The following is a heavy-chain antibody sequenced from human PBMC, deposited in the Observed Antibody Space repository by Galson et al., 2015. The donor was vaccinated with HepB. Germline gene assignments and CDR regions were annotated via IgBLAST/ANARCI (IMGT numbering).Heavy chain of an antibody. CDR3: ARGRQVVVPAVPKTWGCYMDV. CDR1: GGSFSGYY. V-gene: IGHV4-34*01. Sequence: SETLSLTCAVYGGSFSGYYWSWIRQPPGKGLEWIGEINHSGSTNYNPSLKSRVTISVDTSKTQFSLKPSSVTAADTAVYYCARGRQVVVPAVPKTWGCYMDVWGKGTTVTVS. D-gene: IGHD2-2*01. J-gene: IGHJ6*03. CDR2: INHSGST.